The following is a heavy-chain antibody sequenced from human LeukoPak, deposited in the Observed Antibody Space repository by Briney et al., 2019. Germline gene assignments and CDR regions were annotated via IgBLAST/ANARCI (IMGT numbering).Heavy chain of an antibody. CDR3: ARSIVVVPAAMWHGMDV. CDR2: IIPIFGTA. D-gene: IGHD2-2*01. Sequence: SVKVSCKASGGTFSSYAICWVRQAPGQGLEWMGGIIPIFGTANYAQKFQGRVTITADESTSTAYMELSSLRSEDTAVYYCARSIVVVPAAMWHGMDVWGKGTTVTVSS. CDR1: GGTFSSYA. J-gene: IGHJ6*04. V-gene: IGHV1-69*01.